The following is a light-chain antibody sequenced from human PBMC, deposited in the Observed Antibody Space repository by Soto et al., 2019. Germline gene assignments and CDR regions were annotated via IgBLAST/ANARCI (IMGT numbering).Light chain of an antibody. CDR2: GNS. CDR3: QSYDSSLSGFYV. J-gene: IGLJ1*01. V-gene: IGLV1-40*01. Sequence: QSVLTQPTSVSGAPGQRVTVSCTGRSSNIGAGYDVHWYQQLPGTAPKLLIYGNSNRPSGVPDRFSGSKSGTSASLAITGLQAEDEADYYCQSYDSSLSGFYVFGTGTKVTVL. CDR1: SSNIGAGYD.